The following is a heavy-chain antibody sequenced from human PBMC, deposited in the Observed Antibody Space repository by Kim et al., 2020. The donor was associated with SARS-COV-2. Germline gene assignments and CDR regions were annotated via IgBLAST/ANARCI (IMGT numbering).Heavy chain of an antibody. CDR3: ARLGIAAAGIDY. Sequence: GESLKISCKGAGYSFSTYWIGWVRQMPGKGLEWMGIIFPGDSDTRYSPSFQGQVTISADKSITTAYLQWSSLKASDTAMYYCARLGIAAAGIDYWGQGTLVTVSS. CDR1: GYSFSTYW. V-gene: IGHV5-51*01. D-gene: IGHD6-13*01. CDR2: IFPGDSDT. J-gene: IGHJ4*02.